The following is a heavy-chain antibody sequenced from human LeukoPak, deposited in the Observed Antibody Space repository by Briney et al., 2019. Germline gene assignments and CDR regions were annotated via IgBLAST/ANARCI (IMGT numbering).Heavy chain of an antibody. CDR1: GGSFSGYY. V-gene: IGHV4-34*01. CDR2: INHSGST. CDR3: ARQDSGSPNIDY. Sequence: SETLSLTCAVYGGSFSGYYWSWIRQPPGKGLEWIGEINHSGSTNYNPSLKSRVTISVDTSKNQFSLKLSSVTAADTAVYYCARQDSGSPNIDYWGQGTLVTVSS. D-gene: IGHD1-26*01. J-gene: IGHJ4*02.